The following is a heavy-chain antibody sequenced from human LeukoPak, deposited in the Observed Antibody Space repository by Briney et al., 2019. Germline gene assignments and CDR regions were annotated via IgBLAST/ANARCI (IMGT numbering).Heavy chain of an antibody. D-gene: IGHD6-19*01. J-gene: IGHJ4*02. CDR1: GYTFTSYG. CDR2: ISGYNGNT. V-gene: IGHV1-18*01. CDR3: ARAITVAGTISFAH. Sequence: ASVKVSCKASGYTFTSYGINWVRQAPGQGLEWMGCISGYNGNTDYAQKLQGRVTVTTDTSTSTAYMELRSLRSDDTAVYYCARAITVAGTISFAHWGQGTLVTVSS.